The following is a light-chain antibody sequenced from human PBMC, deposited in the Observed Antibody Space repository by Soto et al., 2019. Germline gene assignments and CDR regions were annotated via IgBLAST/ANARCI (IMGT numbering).Light chain of an antibody. J-gene: IGLJ1*01. V-gene: IGLV2-8*01. Sequence: LTHPPSASWSPGQSVTISCTGTSSDVGGYDYVSWYQQHPGKAPKLMIYEVTIRPSGVSDRFSGSKSGNTASLTVSGLQAEDEADYYCSSYTGGNPSYVFGTGTKVTVL. CDR2: EVT. CDR1: SSDVGGYDY. CDR3: SSYTGGNPSYV.